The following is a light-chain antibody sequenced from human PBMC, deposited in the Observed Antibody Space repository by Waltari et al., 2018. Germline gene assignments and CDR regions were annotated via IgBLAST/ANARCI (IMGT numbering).Light chain of an antibody. Sequence: DIQMTQSPSSLSASVGDRVTITCRASQSIRRYLNWYQPKPGKAPKLLIYAASSLQSGVPSRFSGSGSGTDFTLTISSLQPEDFATYYCQQGYSTPRTFGQGTNLEIK. CDR1: QSIRRY. V-gene: IGKV1-39*01. J-gene: IGKJ2*01. CDR2: AAS. CDR3: QQGYSTPRT.